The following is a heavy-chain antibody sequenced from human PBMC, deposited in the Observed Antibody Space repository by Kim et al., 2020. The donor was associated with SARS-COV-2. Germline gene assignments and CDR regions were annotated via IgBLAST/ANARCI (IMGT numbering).Heavy chain of an antibody. Sequence: SVTGRFTISRDNSKTTVYLQMNSLRAEDTAVYYCARDRDGYSYGSSGMDVWGQGTTVTVSS. D-gene: IGHD5-18*01. J-gene: IGHJ6*02. CDR3: ARDRDGYSYGSSGMDV. V-gene: IGHV3-30*07.